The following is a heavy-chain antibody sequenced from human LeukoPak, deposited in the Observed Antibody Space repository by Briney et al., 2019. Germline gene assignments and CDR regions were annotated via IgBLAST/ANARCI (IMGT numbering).Heavy chain of an antibody. Sequence: GGSLRLSCAASGFTFSTYAMSWVRQAPGKGLEWVSVVGGTGGRTYYADSVKGRFTISRDNSKNTLYLQMNSLRAEDTAVYYCARDSTGYWYFDLWGRGTLVSVSS. J-gene: IGHJ2*01. CDR1: GFTFSTYA. CDR2: VGGTGGRT. CDR3: ARDSTGYWYFDL. V-gene: IGHV3-23*01. D-gene: IGHD3-3*02.